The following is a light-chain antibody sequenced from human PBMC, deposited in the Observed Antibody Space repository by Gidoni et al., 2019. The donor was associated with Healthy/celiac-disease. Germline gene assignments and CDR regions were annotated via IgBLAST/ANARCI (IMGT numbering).Light chain of an antibody. CDR1: SLRSYS. J-gene: IGLJ3*02. CDR2: GKN. V-gene: IGLV3-19*01. Sequence: SSELTQDPAVSVALGQTVRITCQGYSLRSYSASWYQQKPGQAPVLVIYGKNNRPSGIPDRFSGSSSGNTASLTITGAQAEDEADYYCNSRDSSGNLLEVFGGGTKLTVL. CDR3: NSRDSSGNLLEV.